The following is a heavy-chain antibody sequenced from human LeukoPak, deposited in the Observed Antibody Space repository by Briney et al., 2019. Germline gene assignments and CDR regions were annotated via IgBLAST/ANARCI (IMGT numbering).Heavy chain of an antibody. Sequence: PSEGLSLTRTVPGGSVTSGSYYWSWTRHPPGKGLGWIGYIYYSGSTNYNPSLKSRVTISVDTSKNQFSLKLSSVTAADTAVYYCARGLGYYGSGTEFDYWGQGTLVTVSS. D-gene: IGHD3-10*01. CDR3: ARGLGYYGSGTEFDY. CDR1: GGSVTSGSYY. V-gene: IGHV4-61*01. CDR2: IYYSGST. J-gene: IGHJ4*02.